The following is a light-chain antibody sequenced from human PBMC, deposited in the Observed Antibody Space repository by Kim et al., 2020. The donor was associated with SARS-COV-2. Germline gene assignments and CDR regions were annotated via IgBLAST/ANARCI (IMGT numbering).Light chain of an antibody. CDR3: QAWDGTSVV. V-gene: IGLV3-1*01. CDR2: QDN. CDR1: KLGDKH. J-gene: IGLJ2*01. Sequence: SPGQTASITCAGDKLGDKHSSWYQQKPGQSPVMLSYQDNERPSGIPERFSGSKSGDTATLAISGTQAMDEADYYCQAWDGTSVVFGGGTQLTVL.